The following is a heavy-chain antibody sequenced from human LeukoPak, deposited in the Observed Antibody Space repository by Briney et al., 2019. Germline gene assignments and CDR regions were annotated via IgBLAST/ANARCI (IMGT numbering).Heavy chain of an antibody. V-gene: IGHV3-23*01. D-gene: IGHD5-18*01. CDR3: GKTTVGYSSGQKPAWPVDY. Sequence: GGSLRLSCEASGFTFGSHAMYWVRQAPGKGLEWVAGICGGSPHYADSVNGRFTISRDNSRNTVYLQINSLRAEDTAVYYCGKTTVGYSSGQKPAWPVDYWGQGTLVTVSS. J-gene: IGHJ4*02. CDR1: GFTFGSHA. CDR2: ICGGSP.